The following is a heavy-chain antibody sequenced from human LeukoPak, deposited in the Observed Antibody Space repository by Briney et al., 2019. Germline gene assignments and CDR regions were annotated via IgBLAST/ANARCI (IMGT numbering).Heavy chain of an antibody. CDR2: IPYDGRKE. CDR3: ANGRVAHPPERAGTVAEFDS. Sequence: GGSLRLSCAASGFSFSSYGMHWVRQAPGKGLEWVAGIPYDGRKEYYADSVKGRFTISRDNSQNTLYLQMNSLRAEDTAVYHCANGRVAHPPERAGTVAEFDSWGQGTPVTVSS. J-gene: IGHJ4*02. D-gene: IGHD2-15*01. CDR1: GFSFSSYG. V-gene: IGHV3-30*18.